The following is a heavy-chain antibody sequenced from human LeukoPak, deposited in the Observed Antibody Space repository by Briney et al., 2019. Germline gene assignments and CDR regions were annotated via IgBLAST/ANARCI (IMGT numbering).Heavy chain of an antibody. V-gene: IGHV4-39*07. CDR3: ARNLIPEQLVLNF. Sequence: NPSETLSLTCTVSGGSISSSSYYWGWIRQPPGKGLEWIGHISYSGSTNYNPSLKSRVAMSVDTSKNQFSLNLKSVTPEDTAVYYCARNLIPEQLVLNFWGQGTLVTVSS. CDR1: GGSISSSSYY. CDR2: ISYSGST. J-gene: IGHJ4*02. D-gene: IGHD6-13*01.